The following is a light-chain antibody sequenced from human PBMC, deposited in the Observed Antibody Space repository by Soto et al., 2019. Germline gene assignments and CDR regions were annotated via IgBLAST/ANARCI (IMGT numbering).Light chain of an antibody. V-gene: IGKV3-20*01. CDR1: QSISSTY. CDR3: QQYFGSLYT. J-gene: IGKJ2*01. CDR2: AAS. Sequence: SVLTQSPGTLSLSPGEVATLSCRTSQSISSTYLAWYQQRPGQAPRLLSYAASRRATSIPNRFNGSGSGTDFTLTISRLEPEDFAVYYCQQYFGSLYTFGQGTKLEIK.